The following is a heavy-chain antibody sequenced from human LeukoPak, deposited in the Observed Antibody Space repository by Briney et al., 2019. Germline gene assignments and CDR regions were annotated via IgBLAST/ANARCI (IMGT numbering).Heavy chain of an antibody. CDR2: IYYSGTT. J-gene: IGHJ6*02. Sequence: PSETLSLTCTVSGGSIGTYSWNWIRQPPGKGLEWIGYIYYSGTTNYNPSLKSRVTISVDTSKNQFSLKLSSVTAADTAVYYCARGWPYYYYGMDVWGQGTTVTVSS. CDR1: GGSIGTYS. D-gene: IGHD6-13*01. V-gene: IGHV4-59*12. CDR3: ARGWPYYYYGMDV.